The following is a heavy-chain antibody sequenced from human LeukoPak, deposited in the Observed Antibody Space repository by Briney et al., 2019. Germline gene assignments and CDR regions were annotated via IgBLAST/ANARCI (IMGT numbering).Heavy chain of an antibody. CDR1: GFTVSSNY. CDR3: ARIQFGDSSGNN. V-gene: IGHV3-53*01. Sequence: GGSLRLSCAASGFTVSSNYMSWVRQAPGKGLEWVSVIYSGGSTYYADSVKGRFTISRDNSKNTLYLQMNSLRAEDTAVYYCARIQFGDSSGNNWGQGTLVTVSS. CDR2: IYSGGST. J-gene: IGHJ4*02. D-gene: IGHD3-22*01.